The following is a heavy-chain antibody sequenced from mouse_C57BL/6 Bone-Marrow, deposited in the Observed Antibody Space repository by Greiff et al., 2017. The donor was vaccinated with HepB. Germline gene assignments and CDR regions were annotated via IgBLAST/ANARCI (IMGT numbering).Heavy chain of an antibody. CDR3: ARHQGYGSRWFAY. D-gene: IGHD1-1*01. J-gene: IGHJ3*01. CDR1: GFTFSSYG. V-gene: IGHV5-6*01. CDR2: ISSGGSYT. Sequence: EVMLVESGGDLVKPGGSLKLSCAASGFTFSSYGMSWVRQTPDKRLEWVATISSGGSYTYYPDSVKGRFTISRDNAKNPLYLQMSSLKSEDTAMYYCARHQGYGSRWFAYWGQGTLVTVSA.